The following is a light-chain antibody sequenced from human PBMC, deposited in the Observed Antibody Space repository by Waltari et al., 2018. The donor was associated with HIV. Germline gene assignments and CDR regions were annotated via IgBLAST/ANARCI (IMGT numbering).Light chain of an antibody. CDR2: EVS. CDR3: SSYTSSSTSLYVV. Sequence: QSALTQPASVSGSPGQSITISCTGTSSDVGGYNYVSWYQQHPGKAPKLMIYEVSNRPSGVSNRFSGSKSGNTASLTISGLQAEDEADYYCSSYTSSSTSLYVVFGGGTKLTVL. CDR1: SSDVGGYNY. V-gene: IGLV2-14*01. J-gene: IGLJ2*01.